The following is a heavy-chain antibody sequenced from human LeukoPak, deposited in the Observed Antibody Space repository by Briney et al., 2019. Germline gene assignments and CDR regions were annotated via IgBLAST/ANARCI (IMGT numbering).Heavy chain of an antibody. V-gene: IGHV1-46*01. J-gene: IGHJ2*01. CDR1: GYTFTSYY. Sequence: ASVKVSCKASGYTFTSYYMHWVRQAPGQGLEWMGIINPSGGSTSYAQKFQGRVTMTRDTSTSTVCMELSSLRSEDTAVYYCARDGLYGDYGWYFDLWGRGTLVTVSS. CDR2: INPSGGST. CDR3: ARDGLYGDYGWYFDL. D-gene: IGHD4-17*01.